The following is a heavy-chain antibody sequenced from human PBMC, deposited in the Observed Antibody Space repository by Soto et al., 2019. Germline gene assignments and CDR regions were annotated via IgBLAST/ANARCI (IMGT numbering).Heavy chain of an antibody. CDR2: ISTNGGST. Sequence: GALRLSRLAPGFTLRSYAMHWGRPAPGEGLEYVSSISTNGGSTHYADSVKGRFTISRDNSKNTQYLQMSSLRADDTAVYYCVKGEYYYDSSGYYPFDFWGQGTLVTVSS. J-gene: IGHJ4*02. CDR1: GFTLRSYA. D-gene: IGHD3-22*01. CDR3: VKGEYYYDSSGYYPFDF. V-gene: IGHV3-64D*06.